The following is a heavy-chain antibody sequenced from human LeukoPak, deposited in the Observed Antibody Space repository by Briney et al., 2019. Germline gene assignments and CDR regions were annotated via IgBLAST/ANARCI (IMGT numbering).Heavy chain of an antibody. CDR1: GLAFSSYA. CDR2: ISGSGGST. CDR3: AKTSIAAAKANDY. J-gene: IGHJ4*02. D-gene: IGHD6-13*01. V-gene: IGHV3-23*01. Sequence: PGGSLRLSCAVSGLAFSSYAMSWVRQAPGKGLEWVSAISGSGGSTYYADSVKGRFTISRDNSKNTLYLQMNSLRAEDTAVYYCAKTSIAAAKANDYWGQGTLVTVSS.